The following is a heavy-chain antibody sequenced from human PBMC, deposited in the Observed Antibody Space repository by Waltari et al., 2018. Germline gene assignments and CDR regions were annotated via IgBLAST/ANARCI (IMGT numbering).Heavy chain of an antibody. V-gene: IGHV1-2*04. J-gene: IGHJ3*02. CDR1: GYTFTGYY. D-gene: IGHD1-26*01. CDR2: INPNSGGT. CDR3: ARESFGSGSYSIAFDI. Sequence: QVQLVQSGAEVKKPGASVKVSCTASGYTFTGYYIHWVRQATGQGLEWMGWINPNSGGTNYAQKFQGWVTMTRDTSISTAYMELRRLRSDDTAVYYCARESFGSGSYSIAFDIWGQGTMVTVSS.